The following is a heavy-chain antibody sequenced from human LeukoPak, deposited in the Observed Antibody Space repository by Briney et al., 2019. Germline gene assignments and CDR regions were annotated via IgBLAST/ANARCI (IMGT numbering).Heavy chain of an antibody. V-gene: IGHV4-59*01. J-gene: IGHJ4*02. CDR1: GGSISSYY. Sequence: SETLSLTCTVSGGSISSYYWSWIRQPPGKGLEWIGYIYYSGSTNYNPSLKSRVTISVDTSKNQFSLKLTSVTAADTAVYYCARDEGSGWYYFDYWGQGTLVTVSS. CDR2: IYYSGST. CDR3: ARDEGSGWYYFDY. D-gene: IGHD6-19*01.